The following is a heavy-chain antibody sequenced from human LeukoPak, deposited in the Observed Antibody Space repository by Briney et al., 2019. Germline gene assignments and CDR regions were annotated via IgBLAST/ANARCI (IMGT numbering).Heavy chain of an antibody. CDR1: GYTFTGYY. Sequence: GASVKVSCKASGYTFTGYYMHWVRQAPGQGLEWMGWINPNSGGTNYAQKFQGRVTMTRDTSISTAYMELSRLRSDDTAVYYCARDYLLYDTSGYYYLLRYWGQGTLVTVSS. V-gene: IGHV1-2*02. CDR3: ARDYLLYDTSGYYYLLRY. D-gene: IGHD3-22*01. J-gene: IGHJ4*02. CDR2: INPNSGGT.